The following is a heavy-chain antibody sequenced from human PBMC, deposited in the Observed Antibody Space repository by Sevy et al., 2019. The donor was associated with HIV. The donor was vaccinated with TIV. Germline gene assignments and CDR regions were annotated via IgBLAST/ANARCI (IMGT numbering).Heavy chain of an antibody. CDR1: GFTFSYSG. D-gene: IGHD6-13*01. Sequence: GGSLRLSCAASGFTFSYSGMHWVRQAPGKGLEWVTFIQYDGSSKYYADSVKGRFTISRDNSKNTLYLQMNSLRRDDTAVYYCAKNSAAVGTGGFDYWGQGTLVTVSS. CDR2: IQYDGSSK. CDR3: AKNSAAVGTGGFDY. V-gene: IGHV3-30*02. J-gene: IGHJ4*02.